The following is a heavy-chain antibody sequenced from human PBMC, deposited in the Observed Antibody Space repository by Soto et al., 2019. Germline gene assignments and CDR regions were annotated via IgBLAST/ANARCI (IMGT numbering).Heavy chain of an antibody. CDR1: GGSISSYY. CDR2: IYTSGST. Sequence: QVQLQESGTGLVKPSETLSLTCTVYGGSISSYYWSWIRQPAGQGLEWIGRIYTSGSTNYNPSLNSRVTMSVDTSKNQFSLKLSSVTAADTAVYYCARDPRKTSRGMDVWGQGTTVTVSS. CDR3: ARDPRKTSRGMDV. V-gene: IGHV4-4*07. D-gene: IGHD2-2*01. J-gene: IGHJ6*02.